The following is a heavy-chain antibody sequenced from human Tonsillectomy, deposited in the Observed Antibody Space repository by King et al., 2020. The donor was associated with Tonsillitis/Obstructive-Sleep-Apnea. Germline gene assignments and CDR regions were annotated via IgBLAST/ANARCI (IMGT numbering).Heavy chain of an antibody. CDR2: ISWDGGST. J-gene: IGHJ4*02. CDR3: AKDIGVTGTDTYFAY. D-gene: IGHD1-20*01. V-gene: IGHV3-43*01. Sequence: VQLVESGGVVVQPGGSLRLSCAASGFTFDDYTMHWVRQAPGKGLEWVSLISWDGGSTYYADSVKGRFTISRDNSKNSLYLQMNSLRTEDTALYYCAKDIGVTGTDTYFAYWGQGTLVTVSS. CDR1: GFTFDDYT.